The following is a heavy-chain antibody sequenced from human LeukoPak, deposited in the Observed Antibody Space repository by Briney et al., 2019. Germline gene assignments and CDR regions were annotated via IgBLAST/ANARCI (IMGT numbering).Heavy chain of an antibody. CDR1: GYTFTSYG. Sequence: GASLKVSCKGSGYTFTSYGFSWVPQAPGQGLEWMGWIRVDNGNTKYAQKFQGRVTMTTDTSTSTAYMELRSLTSDDTALYYCARDWGYSVEYWGEGTLVTVSS. CDR3: ARDWGYSVEY. D-gene: IGHD4-11*01. V-gene: IGHV1-18*01. J-gene: IGHJ4*02. CDR2: IRVDNGNT.